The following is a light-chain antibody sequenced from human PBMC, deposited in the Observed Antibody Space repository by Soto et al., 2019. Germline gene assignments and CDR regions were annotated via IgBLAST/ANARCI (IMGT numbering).Light chain of an antibody. CDR3: SSFVGSPVV. CDR1: SSDVGDYNY. CDR2: EVS. V-gene: IGLV2-8*01. Sequence: QSAPTQPPSASGSPGQSVTIPCTGTSSDVGDYNYVSWYQQHPGKVPKLLIYEVSKRPSGVPDSFSGSKSGNTASLTVSGLQAEDEADYYCSSFVGSPVVFGGGTNLTVL. J-gene: IGLJ2*01.